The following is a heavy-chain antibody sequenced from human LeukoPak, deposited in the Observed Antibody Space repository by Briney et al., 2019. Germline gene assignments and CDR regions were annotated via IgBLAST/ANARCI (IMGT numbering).Heavy chain of an antibody. Sequence: PGGSLRLSCAAYGFTFSSYEMNWVRQAPGKGLEWVSYISSGGSTIYYADSAKGRFTVSRDNAKNSLYLQMNSLRAEDTAVYYCARFGGRYYFDYWGQGTLVTVSS. J-gene: IGHJ4*02. CDR2: ISSGGSTI. D-gene: IGHD1-26*01. CDR3: ARFGGRYYFDY. CDR1: GFTFSSYE. V-gene: IGHV3-48*03.